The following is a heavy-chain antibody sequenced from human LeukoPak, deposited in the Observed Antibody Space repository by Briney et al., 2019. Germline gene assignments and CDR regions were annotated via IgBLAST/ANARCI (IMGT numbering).Heavy chain of an antibody. J-gene: IGHJ4*02. Sequence: ASVTVSCKASGYTFTGYYMHWVRQAPGQGLEWMGWINPNSGGTNYAQKFQGRVTMTRDTSISTAYMELSRLRSDDTAVYYCARVLSSRRLLWFGEFDYWGQGTLVTVSS. D-gene: IGHD3-10*01. CDR3: ARVLSSRRLLWFGEFDY. V-gene: IGHV1-2*02. CDR1: GYTFTGYY. CDR2: INPNSGGT.